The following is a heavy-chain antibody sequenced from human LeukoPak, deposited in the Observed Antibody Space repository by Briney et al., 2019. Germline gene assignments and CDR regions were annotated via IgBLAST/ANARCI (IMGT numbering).Heavy chain of an antibody. CDR3: ARAGGSYLNYFDY. CDR1: GFTFSSYW. J-gene: IGHJ4*02. V-gene: IGHV3-48*04. D-gene: IGHD1-26*01. CDR2: ISSSGSTI. Sequence: GGSLRLSCAASGFTFSSYWMSWVRQAPGKGLEWVSYISSSGSTIYYADSVKGRFTISRDNAKNSLYLQMNSLRAEDTAVYYCARAGGSYLNYFDYWGQGTLVTVSS.